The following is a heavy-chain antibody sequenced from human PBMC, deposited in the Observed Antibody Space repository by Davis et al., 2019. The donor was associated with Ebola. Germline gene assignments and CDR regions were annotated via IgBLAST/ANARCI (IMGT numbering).Heavy chain of an antibody. D-gene: IGHD6-13*01. CDR1: GFTFSSYG. J-gene: IGHJ4*02. CDR3: ARDRGRIAAVYYFDY. V-gene: IGHV3-30*03. CDR2: ISYDGSNK. Sequence: GESLKISCAASGFTFSSYGMHWVRQAPGKGLEWVAVISYDGSNKYYADSVKGRFTISRDNSKNTLYLQMNSLRAEDTAVYYCARDRGRIAAVYYFDYWGQGTLVTVSS.